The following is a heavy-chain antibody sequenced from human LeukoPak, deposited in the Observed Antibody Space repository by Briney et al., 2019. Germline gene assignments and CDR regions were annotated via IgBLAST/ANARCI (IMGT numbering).Heavy chain of an antibody. V-gene: IGHV4-30-2*01. D-gene: IGHD4-17*01. J-gene: IGHJ4*02. Sequence: KASETLSLTCAVSGGSFSSGGYSWSWIRQPPGKGLEWIGYIYHSGSTYYNPSLKSRVTISVDRSKNQFSLKLSSVTAADTAVYYCAREWSYGDYGYFDYWGQGTLVTVSS. CDR2: IYHSGST. CDR1: GGSFSSGGYS. CDR3: AREWSYGDYGYFDY.